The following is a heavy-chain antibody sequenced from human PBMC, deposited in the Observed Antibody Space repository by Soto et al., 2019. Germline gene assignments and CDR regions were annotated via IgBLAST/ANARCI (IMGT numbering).Heavy chain of an antibody. CDR3: ARTLQDYGMDV. CDR2: IYYSGST. J-gene: IGHJ6*02. V-gene: IGHV4-39*07. CDR1: GGSISSSNSY. Sequence: SETLSLTCSVSGGSISSSNSYWGWIRQPPGKGLEWIGYIYYSGSTYYNASLKSRVTMSVDTSKNQFSLKLSSVIAVDTVVYYCARTLQDYGMDVWGQGTTVTVSS.